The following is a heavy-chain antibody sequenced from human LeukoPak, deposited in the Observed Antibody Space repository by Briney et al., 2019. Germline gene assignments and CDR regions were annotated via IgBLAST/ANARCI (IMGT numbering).Heavy chain of an antibody. V-gene: IGHV3-30-3*01. J-gene: IGHJ4*02. CDR1: GFTFSSYA. CDR2: ISYDGSNK. D-gene: IGHD2-2*01. CDR3: AREQYHDGGGYFDY. Sequence: PEGSLRLSCAASGFTFSSYAMHWVRQAPGKGLEWVAVISYDGSNKYYADSVKGRFTISRDNSKNTLYLQMNSLRAEDTAVYYCAREQYHDGGGYFDYWGQGTLVTVSS.